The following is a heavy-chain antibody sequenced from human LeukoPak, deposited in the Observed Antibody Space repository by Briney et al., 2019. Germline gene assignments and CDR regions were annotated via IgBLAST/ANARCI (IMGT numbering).Heavy chain of an antibody. CDR2: IKSDGST. Sequence: GGSLRLSCAASGFTFSSYWMHWVRQAPGKGLVWVSRIKSDGSTNYTDSVKGRFTISRDNAKNTLSLQMNSLRAEDTGVYYCARAPSEIGGYYPEYFRHWGQGTLVTVSS. J-gene: IGHJ1*01. CDR3: ARAPSEIGGYYPEYFRH. CDR1: GFTFSSYW. D-gene: IGHD3-22*01. V-gene: IGHV3-74*01.